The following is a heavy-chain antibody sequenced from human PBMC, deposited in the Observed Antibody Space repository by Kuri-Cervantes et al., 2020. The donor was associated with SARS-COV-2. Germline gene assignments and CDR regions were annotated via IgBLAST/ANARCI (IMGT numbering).Heavy chain of an antibody. CDR1: GFTFSSYS. CDR3: ARGGPRIQLWLTYY. Sequence: ETLSLTCAASGFTFSSYSMNWVRQAPGRGLEWVSSISSSSSYIYYADSVKGRFTISRDNAKNSLYLQMNSLGAEDTAVYYCARGGPRIQLWLTYYWGQGTLVTVSS. V-gene: IGHV3-21*01. D-gene: IGHD5-18*01. CDR2: ISSSSSYI. J-gene: IGHJ4*02.